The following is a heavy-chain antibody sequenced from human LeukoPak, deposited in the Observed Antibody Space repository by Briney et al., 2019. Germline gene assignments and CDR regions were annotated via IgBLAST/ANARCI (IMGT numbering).Heavy chain of an antibody. CDR1: GFTFRNFS. CDR3: ARGGPMVRGIIYYFDY. D-gene: IGHD3-10*01. J-gene: IGHJ4*02. Sequence: GGSLRLSCAASGFTFRNFSMNWVRQALGKGLEWLSYISSTSTITYDADSVRGRFTISRDNAKNSLDLQMNSLRAEDTAVYYCARGGPMVRGIIYYFDYWGPGTRVTVSS. V-gene: IGHV3-48*01. CDR2: ISSTSTIT.